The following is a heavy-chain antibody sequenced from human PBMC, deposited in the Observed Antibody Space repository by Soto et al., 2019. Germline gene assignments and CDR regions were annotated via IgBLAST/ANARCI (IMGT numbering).Heavy chain of an antibody. Sequence: EVQLVESGGGLVQPGGALRLSCAATGFTFSAYWMHWVRQAPGKGLVWVSRIRYDGDGANYADSVQGRFSLSRDNARNTMYLPMNNMRPDDTAVYYYTRVGATWMDVGVQGTTVSVYS. J-gene: IGHJ6*02. V-gene: IGHV3-74*01. CDR2: IRYDGDGA. D-gene: IGHD1-26*01. CDR1: GFTFSAYW. CDR3: TRVGATWMDV.